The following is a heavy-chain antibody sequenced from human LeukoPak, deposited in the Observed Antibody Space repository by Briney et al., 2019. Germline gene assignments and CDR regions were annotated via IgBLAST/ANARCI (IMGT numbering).Heavy chain of an antibody. J-gene: IGHJ6*03. Sequence: KPSETLSLTCTVSGGSISSYYWSWIRQPPGKGLEWIGYIYYSGSTNYNPSLKSRVTISVDTSKNQFSQKLSSVTAADTAVYYCARVAYYDSSGYLLGYMDVWGKGTTVTISS. CDR2: IYYSGST. CDR3: ARVAYYDSSGYLLGYMDV. V-gene: IGHV4-59*01. CDR1: GGSISSYY. D-gene: IGHD3-22*01.